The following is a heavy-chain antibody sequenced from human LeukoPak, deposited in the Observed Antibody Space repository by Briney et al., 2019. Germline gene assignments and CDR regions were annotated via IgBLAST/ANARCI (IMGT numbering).Heavy chain of an antibody. Sequence: SETLSLTCSVSGASISSSSYYWGWIRQPPGKGLEWIGEINHSGSTNYNPSLKSRVTISVDTSKNQFSLRLSSVTAADTAVYYCARVTGYMIEDYFDYWGQGTLVTVSS. J-gene: IGHJ4*02. CDR2: INHSGST. CDR3: ARVTGYMIEDYFDY. V-gene: IGHV4-39*07. CDR1: GASISSSSYY. D-gene: IGHD3-22*01.